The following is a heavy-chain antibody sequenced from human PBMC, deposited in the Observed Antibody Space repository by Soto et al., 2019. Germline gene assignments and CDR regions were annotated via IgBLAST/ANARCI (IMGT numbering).Heavy chain of an antibody. D-gene: IGHD5-12*01. Sequence: SETLSLTCTVSGGSISSYYWSWIRQPAGKGLEWIGRIYTSGSTNYNPSLKSRVTMSVDTSENQFSLKLSSVTAADTAVYYCARGPGYDYYYYYGMDVWGQGTTVTVSS. J-gene: IGHJ6*02. CDR2: IYTSGST. CDR3: ARGPGYDYYYYYGMDV. CDR1: GGSISSYY. V-gene: IGHV4-4*07.